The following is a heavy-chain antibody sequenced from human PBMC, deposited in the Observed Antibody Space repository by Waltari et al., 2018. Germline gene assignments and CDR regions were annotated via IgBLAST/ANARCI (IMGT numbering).Heavy chain of an antibody. Sequence: QVQLVQSGAEVKKPGASVKVSCKASGYTFTSYAMHWVRQAPGQRLEWMGWINAGNGNTKYSQKFQGRVTITRDTSASTAYMELSSLRSEDTAVYYCARGVPRILPAAMQRGGKWFDPWGQGTLVTVSS. V-gene: IGHV1-3*01. D-gene: IGHD2-2*01. CDR3: ARGVPRILPAAMQRGGKWFDP. J-gene: IGHJ5*02. CDR1: GYTFTSYA. CDR2: INAGNGNT.